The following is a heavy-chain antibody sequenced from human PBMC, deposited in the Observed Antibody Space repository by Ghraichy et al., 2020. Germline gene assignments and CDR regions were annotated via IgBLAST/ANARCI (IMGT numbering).Heavy chain of an antibody. D-gene: IGHD1-1*01. CDR2: ILHGGST. Sequence: SETLSLTCTVSGGSVSSSSDYWGWIRQPPVKGLEWIGNILHGGSTFYNPSLRGRVTISVDTSKNQFSLKLSSVTAADSAMYYCARYAIGTMLDNWGQGTLFTVS. V-gene: IGHV4-39*01. J-gene: IGHJ4*02. CDR3: ARYAIGTMLDN. CDR1: GGSVSSSSDY.